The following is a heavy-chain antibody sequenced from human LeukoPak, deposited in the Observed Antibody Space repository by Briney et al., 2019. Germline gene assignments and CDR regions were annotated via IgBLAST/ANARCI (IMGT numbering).Heavy chain of an antibody. V-gene: IGHV3-30-3*01. Sequence: PGGSLRLSCAASGFTFSSYAMHGVRQAPGKGLEGVAVISYDGSNKYYADSVKGRFTISRDNSKNTLYLQMDSLRAEDTAVYYCARDSGEMATTYVFDYWGQGTLVTVSS. CDR3: ARDSGEMATTYVFDY. J-gene: IGHJ4*02. D-gene: IGHD5-24*01. CDR2: ISYDGSNK. CDR1: GFTFSSYA.